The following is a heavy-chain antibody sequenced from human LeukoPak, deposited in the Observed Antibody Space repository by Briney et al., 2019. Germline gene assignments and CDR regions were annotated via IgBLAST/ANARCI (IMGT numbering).Heavy chain of an antibody. CDR1: GGSFSGYY. J-gene: IGHJ6*03. D-gene: IGHD2-2*01. CDR2: INHSGST. V-gene: IGHV4-34*01. Sequence: SETLSPTCAVYGGSFSGYYWSWIRQPPGKGLEWIGEINHSGSTNYNPSLKSRVTKSVDTSKNQFSLKLSSVTAADTAVYYCARVRGTSLRYYYYMDVWGKGTTVTVSS. CDR3: ARVRGTSLRYYYYMDV.